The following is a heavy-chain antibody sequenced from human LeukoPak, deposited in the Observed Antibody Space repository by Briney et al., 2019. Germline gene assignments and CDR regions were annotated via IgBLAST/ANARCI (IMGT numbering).Heavy chain of an antibody. D-gene: IGHD4-17*01. Sequence: ASVKVSCKASGDTFIPYTFSWVRQATGQGLEWMGWMNPNSGNTGYAQKFQGRVTMTRNTSISTAYMELSSLRSEDTAVYYCARGLGGGDYGDSDYYYGMDVWGQGTTVTVSS. CDR2: MNPNSGNT. CDR1: GDTFIPYT. V-gene: IGHV1-8*02. J-gene: IGHJ6*02. CDR3: ARGLGGGDYGDSDYYYGMDV.